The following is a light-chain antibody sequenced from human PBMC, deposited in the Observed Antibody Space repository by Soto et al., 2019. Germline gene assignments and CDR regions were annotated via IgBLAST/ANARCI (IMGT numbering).Light chain of an antibody. J-gene: IGKJ1*01. CDR1: QSITRY. CDR3: QQTSRTPKT. CDR2: AAS. V-gene: IGKV1-39*01. Sequence: DIQMTQSPSSLSASVGDRVNITCRASQSITRYLNWYQQKPGKAPNLLIYAASSLHSVVPSRFSGAGSGTDFTLTISSLKPEDFATYYCQQTSRTPKTFGQGTKVDI.